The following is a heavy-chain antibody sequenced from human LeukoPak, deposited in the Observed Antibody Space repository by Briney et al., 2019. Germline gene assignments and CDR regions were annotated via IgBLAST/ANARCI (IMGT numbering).Heavy chain of an antibody. CDR3: AGGGGDIVVVVAATGYYFDY. CDR1: GYTFTSSD. V-gene: IGHV1-8*01. D-gene: IGHD2-15*01. CDR2: MNPNSGNT. Sequence: ASVKVSCKASGYTFTSSDINWVRQATGQGLEFMVCMNPNSGNTGYAQKFQGRVTMTRNTSISTAYMVLSSLRSEDTAVYYCAGGGGDIVVVVAATGYYFDYWGQGTLVTVSS. J-gene: IGHJ4*02.